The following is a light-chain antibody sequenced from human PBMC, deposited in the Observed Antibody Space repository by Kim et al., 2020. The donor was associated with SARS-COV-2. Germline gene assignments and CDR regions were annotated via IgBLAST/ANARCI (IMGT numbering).Light chain of an antibody. V-gene: IGKV3-15*01. Sequence: EIVMTQSPATLSFSPGERVTLSCRASQTVDRNLAWYQQKSGQPPRLLIYRASTRATDIPDRFSGSGSGTEFTLTIHSLRSEDSGYYYCTQSSKGPLTFGGGTKGDIK. CDR2: RAS. CDR3: TQSSKGPLT. J-gene: IGKJ4*01. CDR1: QTVDRN.